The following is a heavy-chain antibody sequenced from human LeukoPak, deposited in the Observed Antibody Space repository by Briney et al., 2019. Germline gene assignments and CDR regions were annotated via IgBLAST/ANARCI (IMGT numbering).Heavy chain of an antibody. Sequence: ASVTVSFMASGYTFTAYYMHWVRQAPGQGRAWMGWINPNSGGTNYAHKFQGRVTMTRDTSISTAYMELSRLRSDDTAMYYCARDTVGGRYAFDIWGQGTMVTVSS. D-gene: IGHD4-23*01. J-gene: IGHJ3*02. CDR3: ARDTVGGRYAFDI. CDR2: INPNSGGT. V-gene: IGHV1-2*07. CDR1: GYTFTAYY.